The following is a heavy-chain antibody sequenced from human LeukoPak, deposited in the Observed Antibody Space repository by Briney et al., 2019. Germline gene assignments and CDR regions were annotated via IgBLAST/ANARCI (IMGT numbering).Heavy chain of an antibody. CDR3: ARGHRTSLDYYDSSGYSPPDY. D-gene: IGHD3-22*01. V-gene: IGHV1-18*01. CDR1: GYTFTSYG. CDR2: ISAYNGNT. Sequence: ASVKVSCKASGYTFTSYGISWVRQAPGQGLEWMGWISAYNGNTNYAQKLQGRVTMTTDTSTNTAYMELRSLRSDDTAVYYCARGHRTSLDYYDSSGYSPPDYWGQGTLVTVSS. J-gene: IGHJ4*02.